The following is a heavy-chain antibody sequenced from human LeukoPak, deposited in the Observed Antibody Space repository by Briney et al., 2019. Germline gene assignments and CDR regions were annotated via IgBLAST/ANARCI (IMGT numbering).Heavy chain of an antibody. V-gene: IGHV3-21*01. CDR1: GFTFSIYS. D-gene: IGHD6-13*01. Sequence: GGSLRLSCAASGFTFSIYSMNWVRQAPGKGLEWVSSISSSSSYIYYADSVKGRFTISRDNAKNSLYLQMNSLRAEDAAVYYCARHEGLPSSSWYPGVFWFDPWGQGTLVTVSS. J-gene: IGHJ5*02. CDR2: ISSSSSYI. CDR3: ARHEGLPSSSWYPGVFWFDP.